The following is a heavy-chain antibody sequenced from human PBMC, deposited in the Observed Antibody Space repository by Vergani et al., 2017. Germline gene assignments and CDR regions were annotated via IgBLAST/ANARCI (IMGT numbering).Heavy chain of an antibody. CDR3: ARQDIATNYFDY. Sequence: QVQLQQWGAGLLKPSETLSLTCAVYGGSFSGYYWSWIRQPPGKGLEWIGEINHSGSTNYNPSLKSRVTISVDTSKNQFSLRLSSVTAADTALYYCARQDIATNYFDYWGLGTLVTVSS. D-gene: IGHD5-12*01. J-gene: IGHJ4*02. CDR2: INHSGST. V-gene: IGHV4-34*01. CDR1: GGSFSGYY.